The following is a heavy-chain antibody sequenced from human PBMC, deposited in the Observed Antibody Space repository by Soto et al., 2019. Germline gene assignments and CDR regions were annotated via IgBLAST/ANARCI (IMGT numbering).Heavy chain of an antibody. CDR3: ARDARTGTHWYFDL. D-gene: IGHD1-7*01. J-gene: IGHJ2*01. V-gene: IGHV3-30-3*01. Sequence: QVQLVESGGGVVQPGRSLRLSCAASGFTFSNYAIHWVRQAPGKGLEWVAAISYDGTDKHYADSMKGKFTISRDNSKNTLYLQMNSLRTEDTALYYCARDARTGTHWYFDLWGRGTLVTVSS. CDR2: ISYDGTDK. CDR1: GFTFSNYA.